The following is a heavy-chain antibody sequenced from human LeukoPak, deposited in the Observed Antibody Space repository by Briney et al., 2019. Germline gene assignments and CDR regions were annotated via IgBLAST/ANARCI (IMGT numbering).Heavy chain of an antibody. CDR1: GYTFTSYG. CDR3: ARYLDYYDSSGIYWYLDL. V-gene: IGHV1-18*01. CDR2: ISGYNGNT. Sequence: ASVTVSCKASGYTFTSYGISWVRQAPGQGLEWMGWISGYNGNTNYAQKLQGRVTMTTDTSTSTAYMELRSLRSDDTAVYYCARYLDYYDSSGIYWYLDLWGRGTLVTVSS. D-gene: IGHD3-22*01. J-gene: IGHJ2*01.